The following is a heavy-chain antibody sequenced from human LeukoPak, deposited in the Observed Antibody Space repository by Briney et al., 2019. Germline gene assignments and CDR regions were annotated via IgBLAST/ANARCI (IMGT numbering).Heavy chain of an antibody. CDR2: ISAYNGNT. CDR3: AREVTIFGVVIPLGFDY. D-gene: IGHD3-3*01. V-gene: IGHV1-18*01. J-gene: IGHJ4*02. CDR1: GYTFTSFG. Sequence: ASLKVSCKASGYTFTSFGISWVRPAPGQGLELMGCISAYNGNTNYAQKLQGRVTMTTDTSTSTAYMELRSLRSDDTAVYYCAREVTIFGVVIPLGFDYWGQGTLVTVSS.